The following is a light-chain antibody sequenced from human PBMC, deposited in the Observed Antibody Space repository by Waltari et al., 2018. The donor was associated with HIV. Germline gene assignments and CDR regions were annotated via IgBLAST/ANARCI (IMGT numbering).Light chain of an antibody. CDR3: QVWDSSSDHVL. CDR1: NIERKR. J-gene: IGLJ2*01. CDR2: YDS. Sequence: SSVLTQPPSVSVAPGKTAMITCRGNNIERKRVHWYQQKAGQAPMLLIYYDSDRPSGTPGRFSGSNSGTAATLTISRVGDGDEADYYCQVWDSSSDHVLFGGGTKLTVL. V-gene: IGLV3-21*04.